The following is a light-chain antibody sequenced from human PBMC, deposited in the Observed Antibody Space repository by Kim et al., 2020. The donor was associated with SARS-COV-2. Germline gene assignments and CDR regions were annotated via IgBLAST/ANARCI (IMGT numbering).Light chain of an antibody. CDR3: QAWDSTWV. CDR1: NLGNKF. V-gene: IGLV3-1*01. Sequence: AVSPGQTPSITCSGDNLGNKFACWYQHKPGQSPVLVIYQDVKRPSGIPERFSGSNSGNTATLTISGTQAMDEADYYCQAWDSTWVFGGGTQLTVL. CDR2: QDV. J-gene: IGLJ3*02.